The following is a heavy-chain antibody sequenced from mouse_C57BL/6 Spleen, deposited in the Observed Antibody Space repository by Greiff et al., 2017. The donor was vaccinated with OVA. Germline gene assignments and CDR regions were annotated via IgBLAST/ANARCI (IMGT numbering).Heavy chain of an antibody. CDR2: INPHNGGT. CDR3: ASGRLLFFAY. J-gene: IGHJ3*01. Sequence: VQLKQSGPELVKPGASVKMSCKASGYTFTDYNMHWVKQSHGKSLEWIGYINPHNGGTSYNQKFKGKATLTVNKSSSTAYMELRSLTSEDSAVYYCASGRLLFFAYWGQGTLVTVSA. CDR1: GYTFTDYN. D-gene: IGHD2-12*01. V-gene: IGHV1-22*01.